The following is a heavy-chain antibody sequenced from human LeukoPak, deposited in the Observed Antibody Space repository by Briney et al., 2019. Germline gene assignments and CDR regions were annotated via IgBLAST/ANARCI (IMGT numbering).Heavy chain of an antibody. CDR2: ISGSGGST. CDR1: GFIFSSYG. J-gene: IGHJ4*02. D-gene: IGHD3-22*01. Sequence: GGSLRLSCAASGFIFSSYGMHWVRQAPGKGLEWVSGISGSGGSTYYADSAKGRFTISRDNSKNALYLQMNSLRAEDTAVYYCASYDSSGYYQYFDYWGQGTLVTVSS. V-gene: IGHV3-23*01. CDR3: ASYDSSGYYQYFDY.